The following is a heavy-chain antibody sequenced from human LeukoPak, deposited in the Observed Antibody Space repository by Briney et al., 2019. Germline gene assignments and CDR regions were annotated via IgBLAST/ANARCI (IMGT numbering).Heavy chain of an antibody. CDR3: ASARRPIAAAGTLFDY. D-gene: IGHD6-13*01. CDR2: ISSDGGDT. V-gene: IGHV3-64*02. CDR1: GFSFSNSNY. J-gene: IGHJ4*02. Sequence: GGSLRLSCAASGFSFSNSNYMHWVRQAPGKGLEYVSSISSDGGDTYYADSVKGRFIISRDNSKNTLNLQMGSLRADYMAVYHWASARRPIAAAGTLFDYWGQGTLVTLSS.